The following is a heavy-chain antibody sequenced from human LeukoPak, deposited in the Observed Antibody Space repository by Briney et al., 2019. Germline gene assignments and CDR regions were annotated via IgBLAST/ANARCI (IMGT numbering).Heavy chain of an antibody. D-gene: IGHD1-26*01. CDR2: ISSSSSYI. V-gene: IGHV3-21*01. CDR1: GFTFSSYS. J-gene: IGHJ4*02. Sequence: GGSLRLSCAASGFTFSSYSMNWVRQAPGKGLEWVSSISSSSSYIYYADSVKGRFTISRDNAKNSLYLQMNSLRAEDTAVYYCARGNRIVGASSIRYFDYWGQGTLVTVSS. CDR3: ARGNRIVGASSIRYFDY.